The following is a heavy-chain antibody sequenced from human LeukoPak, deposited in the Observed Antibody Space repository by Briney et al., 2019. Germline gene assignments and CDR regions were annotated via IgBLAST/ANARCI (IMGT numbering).Heavy chain of an antibody. Sequence: ASVKVSCKASGGTFSSYAISWGRQAPGQGLEWMGRIIPILGIANYAQKFQGRVTITADKSTSTAYMELSSLRSEDTAVYYCARATNRAYYYDSSGHSYWFDPWGQGTLVTVSS. CDR2: IIPILGIA. V-gene: IGHV1-69*04. J-gene: IGHJ5*02. CDR3: ARATNRAYYYDSSGHSYWFDP. CDR1: GGTFSSYA. D-gene: IGHD3-22*01.